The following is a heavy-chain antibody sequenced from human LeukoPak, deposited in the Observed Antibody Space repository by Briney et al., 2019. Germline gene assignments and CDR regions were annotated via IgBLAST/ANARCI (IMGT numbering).Heavy chain of an antibody. Sequence: PGGSLRLSCAASGFTFSNYGMHWVRQAPGKGLEWVAVISYDGSNKYYADSVKGRFTISRDNSKNTLYLQMNSLRAEDTAVYYCAKDLRYFDWLLLGSREKNAFDIWGQGTMVTVSS. CDR1: GFTFSNYG. J-gene: IGHJ3*02. CDR2: ISYDGSNK. D-gene: IGHD3-9*01. V-gene: IGHV3-30*18. CDR3: AKDLRYFDWLLLGSREKNAFDI.